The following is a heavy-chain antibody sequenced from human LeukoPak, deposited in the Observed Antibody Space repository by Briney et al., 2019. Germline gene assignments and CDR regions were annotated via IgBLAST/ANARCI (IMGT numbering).Heavy chain of an antibody. Sequence: SETLSVTCTVSGGSISSYYWSWIRQPPGKGLEWIGYIYYSGSTNYNPSLKSRVTISVDTSKNQFSLKLSSVTAADTAVYYCARGFGGLIVWGQGTLVTVSS. CDR3: ARGFGGLIV. D-gene: IGHD4-23*01. V-gene: IGHV4-59*01. CDR1: GGSISSYY. J-gene: IGHJ4*02. CDR2: IYYSGST.